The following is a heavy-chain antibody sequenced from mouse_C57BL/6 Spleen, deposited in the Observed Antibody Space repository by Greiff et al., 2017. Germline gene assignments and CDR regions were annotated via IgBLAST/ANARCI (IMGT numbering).Heavy chain of an antibody. CDR1: GYTFTDYN. J-gene: IGHJ3*01. CDR2: INPNYGTT. V-gene: IGHV1-39*01. CDR3: ARAGYGYAYVFAY. Sequence: VQLQQSGPELVKPGASVKISCKASGYTFTDYNMHWVKQSNGKSLEWIGVINPNYGTTSYNQKFKGKATLTVDQSSSTAYVQRNSLTYEDAAVYYCARAGYGYAYVFAYWGQGTLVTVSA. D-gene: IGHD2-2*01.